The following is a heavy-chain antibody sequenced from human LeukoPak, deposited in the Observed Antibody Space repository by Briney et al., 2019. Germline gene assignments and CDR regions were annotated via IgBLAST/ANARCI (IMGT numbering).Heavy chain of an antibody. D-gene: IGHD4-11*01. CDR2: IDHTGST. V-gene: IGHV4-59*01. Sequence: SETLSLTCSAPGDSISIYYWSWIRQPPGKGLEWIGYIDHTGSTNYNPSLNSRVTISRDTSKNHFSLKLSSVTAADTAVYFCARGRVSSSTYYSTYYYYFYMDVWGKGTTVTVSS. J-gene: IGHJ6*03. CDR3: ARGRVSSSTYYSTYYYYFYMDV. CDR1: GDSISIYY.